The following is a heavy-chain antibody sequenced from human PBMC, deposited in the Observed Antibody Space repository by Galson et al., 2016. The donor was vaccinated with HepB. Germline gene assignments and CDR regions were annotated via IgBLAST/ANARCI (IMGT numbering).Heavy chain of an antibody. J-gene: IGHJ4*02. Sequence: SLRLSCAVSGFTFSRSGMHWVRQAPGKGLEWVAVIWSDGSNRYYADSVQGRFTISRDNSKNTLYLQMNSLRAEDTAVYYCAKDGYYYDSSGYYTYYFDYWGQGTLVTVSS. CDR2: IWSDGSNR. D-gene: IGHD3-22*01. CDR1: GFTFSRSG. V-gene: IGHV3-33*06. CDR3: AKDGYYYDSSGYYTYYFDY.